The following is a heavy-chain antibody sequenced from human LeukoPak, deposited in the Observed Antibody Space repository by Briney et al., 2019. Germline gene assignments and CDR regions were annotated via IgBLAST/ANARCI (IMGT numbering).Heavy chain of an antibody. J-gene: IGHJ4*02. CDR3: ARALQPKGGFDY. D-gene: IGHD1-1*01. CDR1: GGSISSDY. Sequence: SETLSLTCTVSGGSISSDYWSWIRQPPGKGLEWIGYIYYSGSTNYNPSLKSRATISVGTSKKQFSLKLSSVTAADTAVYYCARALQPKGGFDYWGQGTLVTVSS. V-gene: IGHV4-59*01. CDR2: IYYSGST.